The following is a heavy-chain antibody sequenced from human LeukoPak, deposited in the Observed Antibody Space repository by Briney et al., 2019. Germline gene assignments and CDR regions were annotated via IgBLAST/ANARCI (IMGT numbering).Heavy chain of an antibody. D-gene: IGHD1-26*01. V-gene: IGHV2-5*01. Sequence: SGPTLVNPTQTLTLTCTFSGFSLSTSGVGVGWIRQPPGKALEWLALIYWNDDERYSPSLKSRLTITKDTSKNQVVLTMTSMDPVDTATYYCAHRLRVGAYDYWGQGTLVTVSS. CDR1: GFSLSTSGVG. CDR3: AHRLRVGAYDY. J-gene: IGHJ4*02. CDR2: IYWNDDE.